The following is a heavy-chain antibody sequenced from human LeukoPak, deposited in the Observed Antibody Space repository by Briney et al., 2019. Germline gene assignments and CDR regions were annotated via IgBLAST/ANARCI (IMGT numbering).Heavy chain of an antibody. CDR3: ARQHLWPDY. D-gene: IGHD2-21*01. V-gene: IGHV1-2*02. CDR1: GYTFTGYY. CDR2: INPNSGGT. J-gene: IGHJ4*02. Sequence: ASVSVSCTASGYTFTGYYMNWVRQAPGPGLEWMGWINPNSGGTNYAQKFQGSVSMTRDTSVSTAYMELSRLRSDDTAVYYCARQHLWPDYWGQGTLVTVSS.